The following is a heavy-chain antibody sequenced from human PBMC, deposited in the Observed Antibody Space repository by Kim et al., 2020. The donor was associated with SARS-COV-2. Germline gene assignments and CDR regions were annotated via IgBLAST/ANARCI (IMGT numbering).Heavy chain of an antibody. CDR2: IYYSGST. CDR3: ARVDIVLMVYRWRGDYGHPGSFDS. CDR1: GGSISSGGYY. J-gene: IGHJ4*02. V-gene: IGHV4-31*03. D-gene: IGHD2-8*01. Sequence: SETLSLTCTVSGGSISSGGYYWSWIRQHPGKGLEWIGYIYYSGSTYYNPSLKSRVTISVDTSKNQFSLKLSSVTAADTAVYYCARVDIVLMVYRWRGDYGHPGSFDSWGQGTLVTVSS.